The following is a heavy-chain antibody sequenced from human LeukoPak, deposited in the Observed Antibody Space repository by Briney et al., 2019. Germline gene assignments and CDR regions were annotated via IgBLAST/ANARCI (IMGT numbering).Heavy chain of an antibody. J-gene: IGHJ4*02. Sequence: SVKVSCKASGYTFTSYGISWVRQAPGQGLEWMGRIIPILGIANYAQKFQGRVTITADKSTSTAYMELSSLRSEDTAVYYCAVGLYDSSGYYGSSFDYWGQGTLVTVSS. CDR2: IIPILGIA. CDR1: GYTFTSYG. CDR3: AVGLYDSSGYYGSSFDY. V-gene: IGHV1-69*04. D-gene: IGHD3-22*01.